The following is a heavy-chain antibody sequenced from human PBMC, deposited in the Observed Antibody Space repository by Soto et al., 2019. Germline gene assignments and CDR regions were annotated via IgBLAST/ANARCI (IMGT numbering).Heavy chain of an antibody. CDR3: ARGIGTLVHELYYFDY. CDR1: GFTFSSYA. CDR2: ISYDGSNK. Sequence: QVQLVESGGGVVQPGRSLRLSCAASGFTFSSYAMHWVRQAPGKGLEWVAVISYDGSNKYYADSVKGRFTISRDNSKNTLDLQMNSLRAEDTAVYYCARGIGTLVHELYYFDYWGQGTLVTVSS. J-gene: IGHJ4*02. D-gene: IGHD1-1*01. V-gene: IGHV3-30-3*01.